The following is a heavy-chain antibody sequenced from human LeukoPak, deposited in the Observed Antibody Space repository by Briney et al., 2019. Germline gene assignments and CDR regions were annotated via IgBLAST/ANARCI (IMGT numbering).Heavy chain of an antibody. V-gene: IGHV1-2*02. D-gene: IGHD3-22*01. Sequence: ASVKVSCKASGYTFTGYYIHWVRQAPGQGLEWMGWINPNSGGTNYAQKFQGRVTMTRDTSISTAYMELSRLRSDDTAVYYCARESYYYDSSGTDAFDIWGQGTMVTVSS. J-gene: IGHJ3*02. CDR1: GYTFTGYY. CDR3: ARESYYYDSSGTDAFDI. CDR2: INPNSGGT.